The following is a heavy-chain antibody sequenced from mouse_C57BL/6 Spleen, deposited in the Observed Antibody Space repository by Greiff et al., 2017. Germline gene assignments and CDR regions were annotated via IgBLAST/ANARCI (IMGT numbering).Heavy chain of an antibody. CDR3: ARRYYDYDGYFDY. Sequence: EVQLQQSGPELVKPGASVKISCKASGYTFTDYYMNWVKQSHGKSLEWIGDINPNNGGTSYNQKFKGKATLTVDKSSSTACMELRSLTSEDSAVYYCARRYYDYDGYFDYWGQGTTLTVSS. CDR1: GYTFTDYY. V-gene: IGHV1-26*01. CDR2: INPNNGGT. D-gene: IGHD2-4*01. J-gene: IGHJ2*01.